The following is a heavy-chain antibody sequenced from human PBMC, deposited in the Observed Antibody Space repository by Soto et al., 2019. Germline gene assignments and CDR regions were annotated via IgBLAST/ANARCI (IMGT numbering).Heavy chain of an antibody. D-gene: IGHD6-13*01. CDR3: ARKLTADTQKLSAFDI. CDR1: GGSISSYY. CDR2: IYYSGST. V-gene: IGHV4-59*01. J-gene: IGHJ3*02. Sequence: XATLSLTSTVSGGSISSYYGSWIRQPPGRGLEWIGYIYYSGSTNYNPSLKSRVTISVDTSKNQFSLKLSSVTAADTAVYYCARKLTADTQKLSAFDIWGQGTMVTVSS.